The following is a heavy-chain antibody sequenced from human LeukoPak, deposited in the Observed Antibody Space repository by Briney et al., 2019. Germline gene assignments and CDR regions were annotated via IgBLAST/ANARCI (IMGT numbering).Heavy chain of an antibody. CDR1: GFTFRSYW. CDR2: INSDGSSR. V-gene: IGHV3-74*01. CDR3: TREVSGSSYFEY. Sequence: GGSLRLSCAASGFTFRSYWMHWVRQVPGKGLVWVSRINSDGSSRSYADSVEGQFTISRDNAKNTLYLQMNSLRADDTAVYYCTREVSGSSYFEYWGQGTLVTVSS. J-gene: IGHJ4*02. D-gene: IGHD1-26*01.